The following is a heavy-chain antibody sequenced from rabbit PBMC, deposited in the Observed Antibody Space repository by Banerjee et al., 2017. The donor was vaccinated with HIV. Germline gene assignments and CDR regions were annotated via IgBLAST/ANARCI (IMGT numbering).Heavy chain of an antibody. J-gene: IGHJ4*01. CDR1: GIDFSSSQY. D-gene: IGHD1-1*01. Sequence: QSLEESGGDLVKPGASLTLTCTASGIDFSSSQYMCWVRQAPGKGLELIASIYTSSGTTYYTRWAKGRFTISKTSSTTVTLQMTSLTAADTATYFCARSGYGAYVFNLWGPGTLVTVS. CDR2: IYTSSGTT. V-gene: IGHV1S40*01. CDR3: ARSGYGAYVFNL.